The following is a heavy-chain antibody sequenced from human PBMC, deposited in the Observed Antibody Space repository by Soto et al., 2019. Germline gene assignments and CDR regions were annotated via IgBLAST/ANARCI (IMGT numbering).Heavy chain of an antibody. CDR1: GYTFTGYY. CDR3: ARGGVDTITFDY. V-gene: IGHV1-2*02. D-gene: IGHD4-4*01. Sequence: ASVKVSCKASGYTFTGYYMHWVRQAPGQGLEWMGWINPNSGTTNYAQKFQGRVTMTTDESTSTAYMELSSLRSEDTAVYYCARGGVDTITFDYWGPGTLVTVSS. CDR2: INPNSGTT. J-gene: IGHJ4*02.